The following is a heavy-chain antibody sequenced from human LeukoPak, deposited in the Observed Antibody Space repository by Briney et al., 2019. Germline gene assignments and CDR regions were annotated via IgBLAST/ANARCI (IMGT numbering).Heavy chain of an antibody. CDR2: IYPGDSDT. CDR3: ARRIAAAGGDWFDP. D-gene: IGHD6-13*01. J-gene: IGHJ5*02. V-gene: IGHV5-51*01. Sequence: GESLKISCKASGYSFTDYWIGWVRQMPGKGLEWMGIIYPGDSDTRYSPSFQGQVTMSADKSISTAYLQWSSLKASDTAMYYCARRIAAAGGDWFDPWGQGTLVTVSS. CDR1: GYSFTDYW.